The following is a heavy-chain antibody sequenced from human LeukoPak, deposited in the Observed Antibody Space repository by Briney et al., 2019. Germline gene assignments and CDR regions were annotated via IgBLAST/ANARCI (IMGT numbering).Heavy chain of an antibody. J-gene: IGHJ5*02. CDR1: GYTFINYG. V-gene: IGHV3-30*18. D-gene: IGHD2-8*01. Sequence: PGGSLRLSCAASGYTFINYGMHWVRQAPGKGLEWVAVISYDGSKVFYGDFVKGRFTISRDNSKNTLYLQMNSLRAEDTAVYYCAKDWDIVVMVKVDPWGQGTLVTVSS. CDR3: AKDWDIVVMVKVDP. CDR2: ISYDGSKV.